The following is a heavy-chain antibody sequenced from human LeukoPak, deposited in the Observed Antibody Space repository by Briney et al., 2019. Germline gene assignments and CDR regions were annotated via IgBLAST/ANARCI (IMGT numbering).Heavy chain of an antibody. CDR2: IYNSGRT. CDR3: ARYWYDSGSYSYFDS. D-gene: IGHD3-10*01. V-gene: IGHV4-31*03. Sequence: SQTLSLTCTVSGGSISSGGFHWGWIRQHPGKGLEWFGYIYNSGRTSYNPSLKSRITISVDTSKNQFSLKLSSATAADTAVYYCARYWYDSGSYSYFDSWGQGTLVTVSS. J-gene: IGHJ4*02. CDR1: GGSISSGGFH.